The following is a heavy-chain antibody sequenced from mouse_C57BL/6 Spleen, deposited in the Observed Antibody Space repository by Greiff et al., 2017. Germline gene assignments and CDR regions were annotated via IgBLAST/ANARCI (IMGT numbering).Heavy chain of an antibody. CDR2: ISSGSSTS. J-gene: IGHJ2*01. D-gene: IGHD2-9*01. CDR3: ARRASYEGFVPFEC. Sequence: EVLLVESGGGLVKPGGSLKLSCAASGFTFSDYGMHWVRQAPGKGLEWVAYISSGSSTSYYEDTVKGRVTISRDKAKTTLYLQLTSLRSEDTAMYYCARRASYEGFVPFECWGQGTTLTVSS. V-gene: IGHV5-17*01. CDR1: GFTFSDYG.